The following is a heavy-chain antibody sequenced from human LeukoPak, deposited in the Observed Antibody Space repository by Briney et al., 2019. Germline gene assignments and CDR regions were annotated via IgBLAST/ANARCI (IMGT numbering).Heavy chain of an antibody. CDR3: ASPGGQTRYYYGMDV. Sequence: ASVKVSCKASGYTFTSYDINWVRQAAGQGLEWMGWMNPNSGNTGYAQKFQGRVTMTRNTSISTAYMELSSLRSEDTAVYYCASPGGQTRYYYGMDVWGQGTTVTVSS. J-gene: IGHJ6*02. D-gene: IGHD3-16*01. CDR2: MNPNSGNT. V-gene: IGHV1-8*01. CDR1: GYTFTSYD.